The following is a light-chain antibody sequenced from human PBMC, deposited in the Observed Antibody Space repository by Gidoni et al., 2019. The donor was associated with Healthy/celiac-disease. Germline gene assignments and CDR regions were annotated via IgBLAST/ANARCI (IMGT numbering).Light chain of an antibody. CDR3: QQYNNWPMYT. V-gene: IGKV3-15*01. Sequence: EIVMTQSPATLSVSPGERATLSCRASQSVSSNLAWYQQKPGQAPRLLIYGASTRATGIPARSSGSGSGTEFTLTISSMQSEDFAVDYCQQYNNWPMYTFGQGTKLEIK. CDR2: GAS. J-gene: IGKJ2*01. CDR1: QSVSSN.